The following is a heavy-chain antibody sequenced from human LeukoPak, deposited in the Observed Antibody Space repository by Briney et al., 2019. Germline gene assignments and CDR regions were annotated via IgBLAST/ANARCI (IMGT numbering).Heavy chain of an antibody. CDR3: ARDGGGPDAYDI. CDR2: INESSLSK. V-gene: IGHV3-48*01. J-gene: IGHJ3*02. Sequence: GGSLRLSCAVSGLTFNSFSMNWVRQAPGKGLEWVAHINESSLSKHYADSVRGRFTVSRDNGKNSLYLQMNSLRAEDTGVYYCARDGGGPDAYDIWGQGTMVTVSS. CDR1: GLTFNSFS.